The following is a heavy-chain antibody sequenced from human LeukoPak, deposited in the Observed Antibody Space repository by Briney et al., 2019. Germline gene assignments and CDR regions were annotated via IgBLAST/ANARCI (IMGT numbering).Heavy chain of an antibody. CDR3: AKDIAPPSSGTFDY. CDR2: ISWNGGSI. Sequence: GRSLRLSCTASGFTFDDYAMHWVRQAPGKGLEWVSSISWNGGSIGYADSVKGRFTISRDDAKNSLYLQMNRLRPEDTALYYCAKDIAPPSSGTFDYWGQGTLVTVSS. D-gene: IGHD6-19*01. V-gene: IGHV3-9*01. CDR1: GFTFDDYA. J-gene: IGHJ4*02.